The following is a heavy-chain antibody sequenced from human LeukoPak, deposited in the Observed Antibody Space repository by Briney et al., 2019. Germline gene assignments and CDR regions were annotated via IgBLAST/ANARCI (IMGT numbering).Heavy chain of an antibody. J-gene: IGHJ6*02. V-gene: IGHV3-30-3*01. CDR1: GFTFSSYA. Sequence: PGRSLRLSCAASGFTFSSYAMHWVRQAPGKGLEWVAVILYDGSNKYYAESVKGRFTISRDNSKNTLYLQMNSLRAEDTAVYYCARRYYYDTSGYYDSYYYYYGMDVWGQGTTVTVSS. D-gene: IGHD3-22*01. CDR3: ARRYYYDTSGYYDSYYYYYGMDV. CDR2: ILYDGSNK.